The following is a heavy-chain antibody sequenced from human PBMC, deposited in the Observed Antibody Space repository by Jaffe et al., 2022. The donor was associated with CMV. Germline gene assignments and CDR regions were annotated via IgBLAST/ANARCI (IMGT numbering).Heavy chain of an antibody. CDR2: IIPMFGTA. D-gene: IGHD6-19*01. J-gene: IGHJ6*02. CDR3: ARDGRGRAMAADYYGMDV. CDR1: GGTFSMNA. V-gene: IGHV1-69*01. Sequence: QVQLVQSGDVVKKPGSSVKVSCKASGGTFSMNAISWVRQAPGQGLEWMGGIIPMFGTAHNAQKFQDRVTISADESTTTAYMEMSSLRSEDTAVYYCARDGRGRAMAADYYGMDVWGQGTTVTVYS.